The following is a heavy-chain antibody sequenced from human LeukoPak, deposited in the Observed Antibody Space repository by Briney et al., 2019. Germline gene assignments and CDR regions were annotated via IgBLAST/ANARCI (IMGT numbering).Heavy chain of an antibody. CDR2: IYYSGTT. D-gene: IGHD6-13*01. V-gene: IGHV4-39*01. CDR1: GDSISSTSYY. CDR3: VRHGWGSSWFFDY. Sequence: SETLSLTCSVSGDSISSTSYYWGWIRQPPGKGLEWIGSIYYSGTTYYNPSLKSRVTISVDTSRSRFSLRLTSVTAADTAVYYCVRHGWGSSWFFDYWGQGTLVTVSS. J-gene: IGHJ4*02.